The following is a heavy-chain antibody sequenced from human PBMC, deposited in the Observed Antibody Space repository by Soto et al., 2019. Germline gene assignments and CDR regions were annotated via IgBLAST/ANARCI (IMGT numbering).Heavy chain of an antibody. J-gene: IGHJ3*02. Sequence: QLHLVQSGAVVKKPGASVTVSCSASGYPVTAYYMHWVRQAPGRGLEWMGGINPATGAAKYTQTFQGRVTVTRDTSTSTVSRELSGLTSEDPAVFSWAGGVGVGVAGSAAFDMWGQGTLVTVSS. CDR1: GYPVTAYY. CDR2: INPATGAA. V-gene: IGHV1-2*02. CDR3: AGGVGVGVAGSAAFDM. D-gene: IGHD3-3*01.